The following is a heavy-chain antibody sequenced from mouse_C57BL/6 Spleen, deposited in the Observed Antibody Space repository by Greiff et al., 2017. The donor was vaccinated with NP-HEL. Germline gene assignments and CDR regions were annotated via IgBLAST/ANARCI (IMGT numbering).Heavy chain of an antibody. CDR3: ARGHYYGSRRYFDV. CDR1: GYTFTDYY. V-gene: IGHV1-26*01. D-gene: IGHD1-1*01. J-gene: IGHJ1*03. CDR2: INPNNGGT. Sequence: EVQLQQSGPELVKPGASVKISCKASGYTFTDYYMNWVKQSHGKSLEWIGDINPNNGGTSYNQKFKGKATLTVDKSSSTAYMELRSLTSEDSAVYYCARGHYYGSRRYFDVWGTGTTVTVSS.